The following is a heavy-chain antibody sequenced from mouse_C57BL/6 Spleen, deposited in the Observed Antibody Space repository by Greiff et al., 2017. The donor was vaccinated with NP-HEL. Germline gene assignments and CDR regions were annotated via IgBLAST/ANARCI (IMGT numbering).Heavy chain of an antibody. Sequence: QVQLQQSGPELVKPGASVKISCKASGYAFSSSWMNWVKQRPGKGLEWIGRIYPGDGDTNYHGKFKGKATLTAYESSSTAYMQLSSLTSEDSAFYFCARSITTVVATDCDYGGQGTTLTVSS. J-gene: IGHJ2*01. D-gene: IGHD1-1*01. CDR1: GYAFSSSW. CDR3: ARSITTVVATDCDY. V-gene: IGHV1-82*01. CDR2: IYPGDGDT.